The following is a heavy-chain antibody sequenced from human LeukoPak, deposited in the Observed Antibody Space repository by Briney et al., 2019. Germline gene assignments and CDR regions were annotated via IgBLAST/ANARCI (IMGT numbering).Heavy chain of an antibody. V-gene: IGHV4-59*01. CDR2: ISYSGST. CDR1: GGSISSYY. D-gene: IGHD3-10*01. Sequence: SETLSLTCTVSGGSISSYYWSWIRQPPGKGLEWIGYISYSGSTNYNPSLKSRVTISVDTAKNQCSLKLNSVTAADTAVYYCARGEPYYYGSGTLVDYFDYWGQGTLVTVSS. CDR3: ARGEPYYYGSGTLVDYFDY. J-gene: IGHJ4*02.